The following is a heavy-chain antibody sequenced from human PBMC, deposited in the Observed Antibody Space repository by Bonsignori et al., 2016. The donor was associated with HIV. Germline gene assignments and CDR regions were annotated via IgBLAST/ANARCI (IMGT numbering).Heavy chain of an antibody. V-gene: IGHV1-2*02. CDR2: INPNSGGT. D-gene: IGHD2-21*02. CDR3: AREVGGGDAGSLDY. J-gene: IGHJ4*02. Sequence: WVRQAPGQGLEWMGWINPNSGGTNYAPKFQGRVAMTRDTSIGTVFMELTRLSSDDAAVYYCAREVGGGDAGSLDYWGQGTLVTVSS.